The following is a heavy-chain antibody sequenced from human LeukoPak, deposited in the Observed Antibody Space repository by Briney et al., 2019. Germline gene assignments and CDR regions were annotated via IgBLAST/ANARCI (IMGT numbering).Heavy chain of an antibody. Sequence: GASVKVSCKASGYTFTSYDINWVRQATGQGLEWMGWMNPNSGNTGYAQKFQGGVTITRNTSISTAYMQLSSLRSEDTAVYYCARGPYATLPDYWGQGTLVTVSS. V-gene: IGHV1-8*03. CDR3: ARGPYATLPDY. J-gene: IGHJ4*02. CDR2: MNPNSGNT. CDR1: GYTFTSYD.